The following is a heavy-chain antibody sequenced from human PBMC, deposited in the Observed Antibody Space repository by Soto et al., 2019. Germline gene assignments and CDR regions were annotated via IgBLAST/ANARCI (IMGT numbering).Heavy chain of an antibody. CDR2: ISYYGSNR. J-gene: IGHJ4*02. Sequence: RHGSASGCAYRVYAVPWVRMAPGAGLEWVAGISYYGSNRYYADSVLVRFTISRDNCKNTLYLRMTRLRAEDTDVYYFARDGLKLGGWFDCWGQGTLGTVSS. CDR1: GCAYRVYA. D-gene: IGHD6-19*01. V-gene: IGHV3-30-3*01. CDR3: ARDGLKLGGWFDC.